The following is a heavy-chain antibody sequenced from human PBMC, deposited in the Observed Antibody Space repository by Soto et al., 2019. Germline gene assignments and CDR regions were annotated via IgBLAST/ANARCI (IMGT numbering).Heavy chain of an antibody. Sequence: QVQLVASGEGVVQPGRPLRLPCAASGFTFTTYGMHWVRRAPGKGLGWVAVISYDGSLAYYADSVKGRFTISRDNSKNTLYLQITSLRAEDTAVYYCAKERTYSVASGFDYWGRGTLVTVSS. D-gene: IGHD1-26*01. CDR1: GFTFTTYG. J-gene: IGHJ4*02. CDR3: AKERTYSVASGFDY. CDR2: ISYDGSLA. V-gene: IGHV3-30*18.